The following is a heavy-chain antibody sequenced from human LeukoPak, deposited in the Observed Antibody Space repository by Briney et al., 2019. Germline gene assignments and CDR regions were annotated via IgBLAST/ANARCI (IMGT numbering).Heavy chain of an antibody. V-gene: IGHV3-48*04. CDR2: ISSSSSTI. D-gene: IGHD1-14*01. J-gene: IGHJ6*03. Sequence: GGSLRLSCAASGFTFSSYSMNWVRQAPGKGLDRVSYISSSSSTIYYADSVKGRFTISRDNAKNSLYLQMNSLRAEDTAVYYCARGDNQVYYYYYMDVWGKGTTVTVSS. CDR3: ARGDNQVYYYYYMDV. CDR1: GFTFSSYS.